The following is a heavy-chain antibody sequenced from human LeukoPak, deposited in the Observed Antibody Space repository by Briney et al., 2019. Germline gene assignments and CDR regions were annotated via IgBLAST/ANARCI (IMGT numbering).Heavy chain of an antibody. CDR1: GGSISSYY. CDR2: IYTSGST. V-gene: IGHV4-4*07. Sequence: SETLSLTCTVSGGSISSYYWSWIRQPAGKGLEWIGRIYTSGSTNYNPSLKSRVTMSVDTSKNQFSLKLSSVTAADTAVYYCARGPDYGGNPNWFDPWGQGTLATVSS. D-gene: IGHD4-23*01. CDR3: ARGPDYGGNPNWFDP. J-gene: IGHJ5*02.